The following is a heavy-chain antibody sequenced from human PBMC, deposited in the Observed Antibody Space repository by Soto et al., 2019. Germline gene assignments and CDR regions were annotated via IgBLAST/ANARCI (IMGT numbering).Heavy chain of an antibody. J-gene: IGHJ4*02. V-gene: IGHV1-2*04. D-gene: IGHD1-20*01. CDR2: INPNSGGT. Sequence: ASVKVSCKASGYTFTGYYMHWVRQAPGQGLEWMGWINPNSGGTNYAQKFQGWVTMTRDTSISTAYMELSRLGSYDTAVYYCARAPASNNWNDVTFDYWGQGTLVTVSS. CDR1: GYTFTGYY. CDR3: ARAPASNNWNDVTFDY.